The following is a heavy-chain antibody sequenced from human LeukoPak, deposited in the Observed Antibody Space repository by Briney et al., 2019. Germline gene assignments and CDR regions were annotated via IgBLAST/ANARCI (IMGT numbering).Heavy chain of an antibody. CDR1: EFTVSSNY. D-gene: IGHD3-10*01. V-gene: IGHV3-53*01. CDR2: IYIDGST. CDR3: ARIRGRGAPSDH. J-gene: IGHJ5*02. Sequence: QPGESLRLSCEPSEFTVSSNYMSWVRQAPGRGLEWVSIIYIDGSTYYSDSVKGRFTISRDNTRNSLYLQMNSLRAEDTAVYYCARIRGRGAPSDHWGQGTLVTVSS.